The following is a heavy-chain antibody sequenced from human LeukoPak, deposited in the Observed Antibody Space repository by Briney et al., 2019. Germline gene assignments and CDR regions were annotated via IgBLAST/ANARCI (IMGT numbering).Heavy chain of an antibody. CDR1: GFTFSSYG. CDR3: QGYYYYFMGV. V-gene: IGHV3-30*02. Sequence: GGSLRLSCAASGFTFSSYGMHWVRQAPGKGLEWVAFIRYDGSNKYYADSVKGRFTISRDNSENTLYLQMNSLRAEDTAVYYCQGYYYYFMGVWGKGTTVTVSS. J-gene: IGHJ6*03. CDR2: IRYDGSNK.